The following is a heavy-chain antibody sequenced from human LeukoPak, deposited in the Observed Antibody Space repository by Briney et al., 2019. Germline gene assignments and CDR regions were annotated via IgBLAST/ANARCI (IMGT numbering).Heavy chain of an antibody. Sequence: SETLSLTCTVSGGSISSYYWSWIRQPPGKGLEWIGYIYYSGSTNYNPSLKSRVTISVDTSKNQFSLKLSSVTAADTAVYYCARTGSGSYYTGHYFDYWGQGTLVTVSS. D-gene: IGHD3-10*01. CDR3: ARTGSGSYYTGHYFDY. CDR1: GGSISSYY. J-gene: IGHJ4*02. CDR2: IYYSGST. V-gene: IGHV4-59*01.